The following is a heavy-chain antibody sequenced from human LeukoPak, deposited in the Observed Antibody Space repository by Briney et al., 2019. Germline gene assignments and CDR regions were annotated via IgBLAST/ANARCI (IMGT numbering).Heavy chain of an antibody. V-gene: IGHV3-23*01. Sequence: PGGSLRLSCAASGFTFSSYGTSWVRQAPGKRLEWLSSISGSGGSTYYADSLKGRFTIARENSQNTLYLQMNSLRAGDTPVHYCAKVLWSVAGTNAFDFWGQGTMVAVSS. D-gene: IGHD6-19*01. CDR1: GFTFSSYG. CDR3: AKVLWSVAGTNAFDF. CDR2: ISGSGGST. J-gene: IGHJ3*01.